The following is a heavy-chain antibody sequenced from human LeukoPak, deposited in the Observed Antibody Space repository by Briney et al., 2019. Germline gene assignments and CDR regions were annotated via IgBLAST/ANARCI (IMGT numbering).Heavy chain of an antibody. CDR2: INTNTGNP. J-gene: IGHJ6*02. CDR3: ARLLPGYGTGSYRSDYGMDV. D-gene: IGHD3-10*01. Sequence: GASVKVSCKASGYTFTTYAMNWVRQAPGQGLEWMGWINTNTGNPTYAQGFTGRFVLSLDTSVSTSYLQISSLKAEDTAVYYCARLLPGYGTGSYRSDYGMDVWGQGTTVTVSS. V-gene: IGHV7-4-1*02. CDR1: GYTFTTYA.